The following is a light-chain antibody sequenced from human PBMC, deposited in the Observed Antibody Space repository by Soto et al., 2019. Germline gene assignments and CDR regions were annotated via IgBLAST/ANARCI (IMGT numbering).Light chain of an antibody. Sequence: QSALTQPASVSGPLGQSIVISCTGSSSDIGSYDLVSWYQQYPGKAPKVVIFEGTKGPSGVSNRFSGSKSGNTASLTISGLQTEDEADYYCCSYAGSRTYVFGAGTKVTVL. V-gene: IGLV2-23*01. J-gene: IGLJ1*01. CDR3: CSYAGSRTYV. CDR1: SSDIGSYDL. CDR2: EGT.